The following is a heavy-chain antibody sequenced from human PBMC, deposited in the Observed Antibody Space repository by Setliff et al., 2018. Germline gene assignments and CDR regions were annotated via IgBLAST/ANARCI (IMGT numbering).Heavy chain of an antibody. D-gene: IGHD3-22*01. V-gene: IGHV1-18*01. CDR3: ARDGSWGYYDSSGSGFDY. J-gene: IGHJ4*02. Sequence: GASVKVSCKASGYTFTSYGFSWVRQAPGQGLEWMGWISAYNGNTNYVQKFQGRVTMTTDTSTSTAYMELSSLRSEDTAVYYCARDGSWGYYDSSGSGFDYWGQGTLVTVSS. CDR1: GYTFTSYG. CDR2: ISAYNGNT.